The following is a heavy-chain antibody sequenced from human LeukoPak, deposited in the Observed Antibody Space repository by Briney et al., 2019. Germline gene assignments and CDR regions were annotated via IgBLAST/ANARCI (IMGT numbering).Heavy chain of an antibody. CDR2: IYSGGST. CDR3: ARAGYSSSWFPYFQH. CDR1: GFTVSSNY. V-gene: IGHV3-53*04. J-gene: IGHJ1*01. Sequence: GSLRLSCAASGFTVSSNYMSWVRQAPGKGLEWVSVIYSGGSTYYADSVKGRFTISRHNSKNTLYLQMNSLRAEDTAVYYCARAGYSSSWFPYFQHWGQGTLVTVSS. D-gene: IGHD6-13*01.